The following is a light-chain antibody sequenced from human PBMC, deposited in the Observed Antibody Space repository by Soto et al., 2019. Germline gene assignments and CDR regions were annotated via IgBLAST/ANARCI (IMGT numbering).Light chain of an antibody. CDR1: QTISNY. Sequence: DIQMTPSASSLSVSVGDRVTITCRARQTISNYLNWYQQQPGQAPKLVIYAASSLPSGVPSRFSGNGSEPDFPLTISSLQPEDFATYYCQQCYRSQLTFGEGTKVDI. CDR2: AAS. J-gene: IGKJ4*01. V-gene: IGKV1-39*01. CDR3: QQCYRSQLT.